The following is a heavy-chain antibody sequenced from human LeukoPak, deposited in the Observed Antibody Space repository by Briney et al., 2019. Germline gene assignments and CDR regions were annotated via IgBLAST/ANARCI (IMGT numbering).Heavy chain of an antibody. CDR1: GGSFSGYY. J-gene: IGHJ5*02. CDR2: INHSGST. Sequence: SETLSLTCAVYGGSFSGYYWSWIHQPPGKGLEWIGEINHSGSTNYNPSLKSRVTISVDTSKNQFSLKLSSVTAADTAVYYCARGGYCSSTSCYTSWDWFDPWGQGTLVTVSS. CDR3: ARGGYCSSTSCYTSWDWFDP. D-gene: IGHD2-2*02. V-gene: IGHV4-34*01.